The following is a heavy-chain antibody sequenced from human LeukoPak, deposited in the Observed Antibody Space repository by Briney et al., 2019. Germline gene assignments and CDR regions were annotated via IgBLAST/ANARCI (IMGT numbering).Heavy chain of an antibody. CDR1: GFTFSSYS. V-gene: IGHV3-48*01. J-gene: IGHJ4*02. Sequence: GGSLRLSCAASGFTFSSYSMNWVRQAPGKGLEWVSYISSSSSTIYYADSVKGRFTISRDNAKNSLYLQMNSLGAEDTAVYYCARAAYLDYWGQGTLVTVSS. CDR2: ISSSSSTI. CDR3: ARAAYLDY.